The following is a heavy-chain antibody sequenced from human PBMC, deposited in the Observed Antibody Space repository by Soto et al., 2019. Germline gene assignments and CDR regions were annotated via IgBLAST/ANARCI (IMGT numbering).Heavy chain of an antibody. J-gene: IGHJ4*02. V-gene: IGHV4-30-4*01. Sequence: PSETLSLTCTVSGDSIRSGNFYWGWIRQPPGKGLEWIGYIYYSGSTDCNPSLKSRVTMSVDTSKKQFSLKLNSVTAADTAVYYCASLRDCSTSSCYIDSWGQGTLVTVSS. CDR2: IYYSGST. D-gene: IGHD2-2*02. CDR1: GDSIRSGNFY. CDR3: ASLRDCSTSSCYIDS.